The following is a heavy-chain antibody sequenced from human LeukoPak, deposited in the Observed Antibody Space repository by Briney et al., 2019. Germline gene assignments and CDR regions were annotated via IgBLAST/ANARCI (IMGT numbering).Heavy chain of an antibody. Sequence: GGSLRLSCAASGFTFSSYAMHWVRQAPGKGLEWVAVISYDGSNKYYADSVKGRFTISRDNSKNTLYLQMNSLTADDTAVYYCAKDRRLYDSSGYSMYMDVWGTGTTVTVSS. J-gene: IGHJ6*03. CDR2: ISYDGSNK. D-gene: IGHD3-22*01. CDR3: AKDRRLYDSSGYSMYMDV. CDR1: GFTFSSYA. V-gene: IGHV3-30-3*01.